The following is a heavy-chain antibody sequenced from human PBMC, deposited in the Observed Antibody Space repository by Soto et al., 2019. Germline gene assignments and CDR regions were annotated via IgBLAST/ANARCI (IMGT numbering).Heavy chain of an antibody. CDR2: ISYDGSNK. Sequence: QVQLVESGGGVVQPGRSLRLSCAASGFTFSSYAMHWVRQAPGKGLEWVAVISYDGSNKYYADSVKGRFTISRDNSQNTLYLQMNSLRAEDTAVYYCARVLGVSAFDSWGQGTLVTVSS. CDR1: GFTFSSYA. J-gene: IGHJ4*02. V-gene: IGHV3-30-3*01. CDR3: ARVLGVSAFDS. D-gene: IGHD3-22*01.